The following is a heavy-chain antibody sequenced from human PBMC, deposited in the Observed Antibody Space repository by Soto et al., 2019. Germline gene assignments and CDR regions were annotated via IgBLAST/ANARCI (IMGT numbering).Heavy chain of an antibody. J-gene: IGHJ3*02. CDR3: ARPFRYSSSRSAFDI. Sequence: PGESLNISCKGSGYSFTSYWIGWVRQMPGKGLEWMGIIYPGDSDTRYSPSFQGQVTISADKSISTAYLQWSSLKASDTAMYYCARPFRYSSSRSAFDIWGQGTMVTVSS. CDR2: IYPGDSDT. CDR1: GYSFTSYW. V-gene: IGHV5-51*01. D-gene: IGHD6-13*01.